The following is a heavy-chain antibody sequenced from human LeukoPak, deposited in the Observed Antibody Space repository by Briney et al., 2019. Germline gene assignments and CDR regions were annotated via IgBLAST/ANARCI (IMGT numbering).Heavy chain of an antibody. CDR2: IYYRVST. CDR3: ARDRDYYGSGSYYVGWFDP. Sequence: PSETLSLTCTVSGGSISSYYWSWIRQPPGKGLEWIGYIYYRVSTNYNPSLKSRFTISVDTSNNQFSLKLSSVTAADTAVYYCARDRDYYGSGSYYVGWFDPWGQGTLVTVSS. D-gene: IGHD3-10*01. V-gene: IGHV4-59*01. J-gene: IGHJ5*02. CDR1: GGSISSYY.